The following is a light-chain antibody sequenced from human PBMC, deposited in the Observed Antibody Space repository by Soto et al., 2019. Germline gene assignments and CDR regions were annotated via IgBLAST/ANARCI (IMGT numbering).Light chain of an antibody. V-gene: IGLV6-57*01. Sequence: NFMLTQPHSVSESPGKTVTISCTRSSGSIASNYVQWYQQRPGSSHTTVIYEDNQRPSGVPDRFSGSIDSSSNSASLTISGLKTEYEADYYCQSYDSSNHVVFGGGTQLTVL. CDR2: EDN. CDR1: SGSIASNY. CDR3: QSYDSSNHVV. J-gene: IGLJ2*01.